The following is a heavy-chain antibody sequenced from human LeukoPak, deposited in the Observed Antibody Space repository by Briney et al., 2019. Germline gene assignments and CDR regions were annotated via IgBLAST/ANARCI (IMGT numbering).Heavy chain of an antibody. J-gene: IGHJ4*02. CDR3: ARLGYSYGTGGCYFDY. D-gene: IGHD5-18*01. V-gene: IGHV4-59*01. CDR2: IYYSGST. Sequence: SETLSLTCTVSGGSISSYYWSWIRQPPGKGLEWIGYIYYSGSTNYNPSLKSRVTISVDTSKNQFSLKLSSVTAADTAVYYCARLGYSYGTGGCYFDYWGQGTLVTVSS. CDR1: GGSISSYY.